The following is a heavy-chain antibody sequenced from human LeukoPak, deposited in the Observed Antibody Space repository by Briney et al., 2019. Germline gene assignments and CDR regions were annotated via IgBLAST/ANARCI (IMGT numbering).Heavy chain of an antibody. J-gene: IGHJ4*02. CDR1: GFTFSSYW. D-gene: IGHD4-17*01. CDR2: ISGSGSNT. Sequence: PGGSLRLSCAASGFTFSSYWMTWVRQAPGKGLEWVSAISGSGSNTFYADSVKGRFTISRDNSKNTLYLQINSLRADDTAVYYCGRGNGDYSIHPDYWGQGTLVTVSS. CDR3: GRGNGDYSIHPDY. V-gene: IGHV3-23*01.